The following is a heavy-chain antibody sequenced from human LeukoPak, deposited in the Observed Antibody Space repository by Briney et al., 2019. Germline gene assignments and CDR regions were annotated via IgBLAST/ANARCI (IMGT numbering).Heavy chain of an antibody. V-gene: IGHV4-38-2*01. CDR2: IYHSGST. CDR3: ARQGGYDSSGYLDF. CDR1: GYSISSGYY. Sequence: PSETLSLTCAVSGYSISSGYYWGGIRQPPGEGVEGIGSIYHSGSTYYNPSLKSRVTISVDTSKNQFSLKLSSVTAADTAVCYCARQGGYDSSGYLDFWGQGTLVTVSS. J-gene: IGHJ4*02. D-gene: IGHD3-22*01.